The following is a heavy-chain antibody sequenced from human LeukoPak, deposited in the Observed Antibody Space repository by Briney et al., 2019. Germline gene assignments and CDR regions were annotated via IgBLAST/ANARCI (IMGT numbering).Heavy chain of an antibody. J-gene: IGHJ4*02. D-gene: IGHD6-19*01. Sequence: GGSLRLSCAASGFTFSSYSMNWVRQAPGKGLEWVSYISSSSSTIYYADSVKGRFTISRDNAKNSLYLQMNSLRAEDTAVYYCAKDWAVVGTRRGTRYYFDYWGQGTLVTVSS. CDR3: AKDWAVVGTRRGTRYYFDY. V-gene: IGHV3-48*01. CDR1: GFTFSSYS. CDR2: ISSSSSTI.